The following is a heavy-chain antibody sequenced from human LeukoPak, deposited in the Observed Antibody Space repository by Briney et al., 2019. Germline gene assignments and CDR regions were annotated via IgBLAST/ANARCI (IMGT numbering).Heavy chain of an antibody. CDR2: FDPEDGET. CDR3: AGGSGSWGDNWFDP. Sequence: ASVNVSCKVSGYTLTELSMHWVRQAPGKGLEWMGGFDPEDGETIYAQTVQGRVTITEDTSTDTAYMELSSLRSEDTAVYSCAGGSGSWGDNWFDPWGQGTLVTVSS. CDR1: GYTLTELS. J-gene: IGHJ5*02. D-gene: IGHD3-10*01. V-gene: IGHV1-24*01.